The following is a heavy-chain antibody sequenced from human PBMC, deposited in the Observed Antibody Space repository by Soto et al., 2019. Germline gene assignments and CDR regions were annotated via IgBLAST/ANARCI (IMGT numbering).Heavy chain of an antibody. CDR3: AKELRGARPGGIYYYYGMDV. V-gene: IGHV3-30*18. D-gene: IGHD1-26*01. CDR2: ISYDGSNK. J-gene: IGHJ6*02. Sequence: GGSLRLSCAASGFTFSSYGMHWVRQAPGKGLEWVAVISYDGSNKYYADSVKGRFTISRDNSKNTLYLQMNSLRAEDTAVYYCAKELRGARPGGIYYYYGMDVWGQGTTVTVSS. CDR1: GFTFSSYG.